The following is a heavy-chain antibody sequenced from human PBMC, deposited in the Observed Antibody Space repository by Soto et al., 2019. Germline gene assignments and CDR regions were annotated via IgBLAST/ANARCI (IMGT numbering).Heavy chain of an antibody. J-gene: IGHJ4*02. V-gene: IGHV3-53*01. CDR3: ALRRVAYADF. CDR1: EFTVTNNE. CDR2: LYSGVNT. Sequence: PGGSLRLSCAASEFTVTNNEMSWVRQAPGKGLEWVSILYSGVNTYYADSVEGRFTISRDGSKNTLYLHMNSLRAEDTAVYYCALRRVAYADFWGQGTRVTVSS. D-gene: IGHD2-2*01.